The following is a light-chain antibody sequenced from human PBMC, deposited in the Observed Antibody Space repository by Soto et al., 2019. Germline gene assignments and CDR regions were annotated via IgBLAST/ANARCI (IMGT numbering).Light chain of an antibody. CDR1: QGISNY. CDR2: AAS. Sequence: DIQMTQSPSSLSASVGDRVNITGRASQGISNYLAWYQQKTGKVPKLLIYAASTLQSGVPSRFTASAFVTDFTLNISSLQPEDVATYYCQHYGRAPAPWTFGQGTKVDIK. V-gene: IGKV1-27*01. CDR3: QHYGRAPAPWT. J-gene: IGKJ1*01.